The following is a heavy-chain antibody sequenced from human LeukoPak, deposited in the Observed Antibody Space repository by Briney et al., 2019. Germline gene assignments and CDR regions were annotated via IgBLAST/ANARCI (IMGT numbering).Heavy chain of an antibody. CDR3: AKLYYGEYVPDWFDP. Sequence: GGSLRLSSAASGFTFSSYAMSWVRQAPGKGLEWVPAISGSGGSTYYADSVKGRFTISRDNPKNTLYLQMNSLRAEDTAVYYCAKLYYGEYVPDWFDPWGQGTLVTVSS. CDR1: GFTFSSYA. V-gene: IGHV3-23*01. J-gene: IGHJ5*02. CDR2: ISGSGGST. D-gene: IGHD4-17*01.